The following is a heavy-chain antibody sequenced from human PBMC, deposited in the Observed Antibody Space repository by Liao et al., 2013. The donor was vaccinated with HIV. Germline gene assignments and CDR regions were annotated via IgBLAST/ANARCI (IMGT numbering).Heavy chain of an antibody. CDR1: GGSISSGSYY. CDR3: ARDQYYYDSSGSID. Sequence: QVQLQESGPGLVKPSQTLSLTCTVSGGSISSGSYYWSWIRQPAGKGLEWIGRIYTSGSTNYNPSLKSRVTISVDTSKNQFSLKLSSVTAADTAVYYCARDQYYYDSSGSIDWGQGTLVTVSS. CDR2: IYTSGST. J-gene: IGHJ4*02. V-gene: IGHV4-61*02. D-gene: IGHD3-22*01.